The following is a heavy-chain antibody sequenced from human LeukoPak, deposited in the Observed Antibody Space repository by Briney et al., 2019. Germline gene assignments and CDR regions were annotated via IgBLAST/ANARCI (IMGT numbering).Heavy chain of an antibody. Sequence: PGRSLRLSCAASGFTFNSYAMHWVRQAPGKGLEWVAVISYDGSNKYYADSVKGRFTISRDNSKNTLYLQMNSLRAEDTAVYYCARGSGYPYYFDYWGQGTLVTVSS. CDR1: GFTFNSYA. CDR2: ISYDGSNK. D-gene: IGHD3-22*01. V-gene: IGHV3-30*04. CDR3: ARGSGYPYYFDY. J-gene: IGHJ4*02.